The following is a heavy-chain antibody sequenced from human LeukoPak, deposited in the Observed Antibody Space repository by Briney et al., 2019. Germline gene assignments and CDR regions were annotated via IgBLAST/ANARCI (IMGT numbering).Heavy chain of an antibody. J-gene: IGHJ4*02. CDR1: GFTFSSYG. Sequence: GGSLRLSCAASGFTFSSYGMHWVRQAPGKGLEWVAVIWYDGSNKYYADSVKGRFTISRDNSKNTLYLQMNSLRAEDTAVYYCARDKTHSSYFDYWGQGTLVTVSS. D-gene: IGHD2-15*01. V-gene: IGHV3-33*01. CDR2: IWYDGSNK. CDR3: ARDKTHSSYFDY.